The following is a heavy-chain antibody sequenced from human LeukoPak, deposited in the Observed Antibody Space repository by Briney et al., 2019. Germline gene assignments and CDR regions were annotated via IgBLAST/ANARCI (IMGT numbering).Heavy chain of an antibody. Sequence: GGSLRLSCAASGFTFSSYWMSWVRQAPGKGLEWVANIKQDGSEKNYVDSVKGRFSISRDNAKNSLYLQMDSVRGEDTAVYYCAYLNSHAFDIWGQGTVVTVSS. V-gene: IGHV3-7*01. CDR1: GFTFSSYW. CDR2: IKQDGSEK. CDR3: AYLNSHAFDI. D-gene: IGHD1-7*01. J-gene: IGHJ3*02.